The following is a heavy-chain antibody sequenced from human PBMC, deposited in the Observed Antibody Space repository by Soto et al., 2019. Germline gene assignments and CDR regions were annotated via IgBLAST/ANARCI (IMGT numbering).Heavy chain of an antibody. J-gene: IGHJ5*01. CDR1: GGSMSSEGYY. Sequence: PSETLSLTCTVSGGSMSSEGYYCSWIRQHPGKGLECIGYIYYSAPTYYNPSFESRVAISVDTSKSQFYLNVTSVTAADTAVYFCARGRYCLTGRCFPNWFDSWGQGALVTAPQ. CDR2: IYYSAPT. CDR3: ARGRYCLTGRCFPNWFDS. V-gene: IGHV4-30-4*08. D-gene: IGHD7-27*01.